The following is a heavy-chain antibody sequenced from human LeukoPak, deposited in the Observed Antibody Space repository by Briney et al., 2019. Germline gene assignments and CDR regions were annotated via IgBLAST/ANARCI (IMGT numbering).Heavy chain of an antibody. CDR1: GFTFSSYS. V-gene: IGHV3-21*01. D-gene: IGHD1-1*01. CDR3: AREAVPVTAAVYRYKSRGYFDY. CDR2: ISSSSSYI. J-gene: IGHJ4*02. Sequence: PGGSLRLSCAASGFTFSSYSMNWVRQAPGKGLEWVSSISSSSSYIYYADSVKGRFTISRDNAKNSLYLQMNSLRAEDTAVYYCAREAVPVTAAVYRYKSRGYFDYWGQGTLVTVSS.